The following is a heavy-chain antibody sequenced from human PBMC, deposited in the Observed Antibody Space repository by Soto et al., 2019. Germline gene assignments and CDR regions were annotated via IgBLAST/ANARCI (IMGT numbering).Heavy chain of an antibody. CDR3: ARVGSSGWSPDY. V-gene: IGHV4-59*01. CDR1: GGSISGYY. Sequence: PSETLSLTCTVSGGSISGYYWTWIRQPPGKGLEWIGYIFYSGNTNYNPSLRSRVTISVDTSKNQFSLKVNSVTTADTAMYYCARVGSSGWSPDYWGQRTLVTVSS. CDR2: IFYSGNT. J-gene: IGHJ4*02. D-gene: IGHD6-19*01.